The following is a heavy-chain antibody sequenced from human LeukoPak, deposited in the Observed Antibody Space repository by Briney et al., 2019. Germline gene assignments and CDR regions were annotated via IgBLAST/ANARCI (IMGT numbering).Heavy chain of an antibody. Sequence: GGSLRLSCATSGFTFSFSPMHWVRQAPGKGLEWVSSLSSSSTYIYYADSVKGRFTISRDNAKDSLYLQMNSLRAEDTAVYYCARKDYYYYGMDVWGQGTTVTVSS. CDR1: GFTFSFSP. CDR2: LSSSSTYI. CDR3: ARKDYYYYGMDV. V-gene: IGHV3-21*01. J-gene: IGHJ6*02.